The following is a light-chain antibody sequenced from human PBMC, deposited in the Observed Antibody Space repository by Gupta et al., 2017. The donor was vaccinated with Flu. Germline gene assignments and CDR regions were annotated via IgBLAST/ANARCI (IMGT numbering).Light chain of an antibody. CDR2: WAS. CDR1: QSVLYNSNKKTY. V-gene: IGKV4-1*01. Sequence: GERATNNCKSSQSVLYNSNKKTYLAWYQQKPGQPPRLLIYWASTRQSGVPDRFSGSGSGTDFTLTISTLQAEDVAVYYCQQYSGNPPRYIFGQGTKLEIK. CDR3: QQYSGNPPRYI. J-gene: IGKJ2*01.